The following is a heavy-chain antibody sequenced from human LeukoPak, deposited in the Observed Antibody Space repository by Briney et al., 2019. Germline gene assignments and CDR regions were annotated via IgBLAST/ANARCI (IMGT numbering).Heavy chain of an antibody. J-gene: IGHJ4*02. CDR3: AKDASGYCSSTSCYYFDY. D-gene: IGHD2-2*01. CDR2: ISGSGDST. V-gene: IGHV3-23*01. Sequence: GGSLRLSCAASGFTFTNYAMAWVRQAPGKGLEWVSAISGSGDSTYYADSVKGRFTISRDNSKNTLYLQMNSLRAEDTVVYYCAKDASGYCSSTSCYYFDYWGQGTLVTVSS. CDR1: GFTFTNYA.